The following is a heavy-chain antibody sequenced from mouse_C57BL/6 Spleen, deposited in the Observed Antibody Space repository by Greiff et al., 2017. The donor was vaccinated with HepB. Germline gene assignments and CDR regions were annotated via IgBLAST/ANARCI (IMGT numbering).Heavy chain of an antibody. CDR2: ISYDGSN. V-gene: IGHV3-6*01. CDR1: GYSITSGYY. J-gene: IGHJ1*03. Sequence: EVQVVESGPGLVKPSQSLSLTCSVTGYSITSGYYWNWIRQFPGNKLEWMGYISYDGSNNYNPSLKNRISITRDTSKNQFFLKLNSVTTEDTATYSCARKPGSPWYFDVWGTGTTVTVSS. CDR3: ARKPGSPWYFDV.